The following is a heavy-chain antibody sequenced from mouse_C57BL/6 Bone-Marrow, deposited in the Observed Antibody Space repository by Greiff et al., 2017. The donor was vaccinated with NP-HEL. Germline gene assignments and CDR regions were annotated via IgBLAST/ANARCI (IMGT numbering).Heavy chain of an antibody. J-gene: IGHJ3*01. V-gene: IGHV7-3*01. CDR3: ARNYDGYYAFAY. CDR2: IRNKANGYTT. Sequence: DVKLVESGGGLVQPGGSLSLSCAASGFTFTDYYMSWVRQPPGKALEWLGFIRNKANGYTTEYSASVKGRFTISRDNSQSILYLQMNALRAEDSATYYCARNYDGYYAFAYWGQGTLVTVSA. CDR1: GFTFTDYY. D-gene: IGHD2-3*01.